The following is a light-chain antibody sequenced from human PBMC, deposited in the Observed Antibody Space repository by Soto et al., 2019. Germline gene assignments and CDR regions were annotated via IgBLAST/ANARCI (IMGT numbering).Light chain of an antibody. CDR1: SRDVGSYNL. Sequence: QSALTQPASVSGSPGQSITISCTGTSRDVGSYNLVSWYQQHPGKAPKLMIYEVSKRPSGVSNRFSGSKSGNTASLTISGLQAEDEADYYCCSYAGSSPYVFGTGTKVTVL. CDR2: EVS. CDR3: CSYAGSSPYV. V-gene: IGLV2-23*02. J-gene: IGLJ1*01.